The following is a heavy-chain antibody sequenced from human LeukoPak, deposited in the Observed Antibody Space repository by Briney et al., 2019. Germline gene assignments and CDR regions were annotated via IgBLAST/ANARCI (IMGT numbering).Heavy chain of an antibody. CDR2: IYWDDDK. J-gene: IGHJ4*02. CDR3: FGRLRNGSGSLFDN. CDR1: GFSLSTSGVG. Sequence: SGPTLVNPTQTLTLTCTFSGFSLSTSGVGVGWIRQPPGKALEWLALIYWDDDKRYSPSLKSRLTITKDTSKNQVVLTMTNMDPVDTATYNCFGRLRNGSGSLFDNWGQGTLVTVSS. V-gene: IGHV2-5*02. D-gene: IGHD3-10*01.